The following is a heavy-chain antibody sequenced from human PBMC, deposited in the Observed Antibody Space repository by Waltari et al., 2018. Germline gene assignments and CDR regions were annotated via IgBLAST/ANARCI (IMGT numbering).Heavy chain of an antibody. D-gene: IGHD6-19*01. V-gene: IGHV5-51*01. CDR3: ARRSFSSGSALFDY. CDR1: GYRFNDYW. Sequence: EVQLLQSGAEAKKPGESLKISCQGSGYRFNDYWLGWVRQMPGKGLEYMGVIYPLDSDTRYSPSFQGHVTISADKSANTAYLQWKSLKASDTAIYYCARRSFSSGSALFDYWGQGTLVSVSS. CDR2: IYPLDSDT. J-gene: IGHJ4*02.